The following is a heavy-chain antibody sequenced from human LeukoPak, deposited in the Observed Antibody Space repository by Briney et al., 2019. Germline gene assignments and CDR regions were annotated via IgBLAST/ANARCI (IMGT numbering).Heavy chain of an antibody. V-gene: IGHV4-39*01. CDR3: ARHVKVGPGYYKYFDY. Sequence: SETLSLTCTXSSGSISSXXXXXXXIRQPPGXXXXXXXXIYYSGSTYYNPSLKXRVTISVDTSKNQFSLKLSSVTAADTAVYYCARHVKVGPGYYKYFDYWGQGTLVTVSS. J-gene: IGHJ4*02. CDR2: IYYSGST. CDR1: SGSISSXXXX. D-gene: IGHD3-10*01.